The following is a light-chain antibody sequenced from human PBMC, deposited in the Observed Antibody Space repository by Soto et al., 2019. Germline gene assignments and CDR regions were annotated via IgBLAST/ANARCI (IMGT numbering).Light chain of an antibody. Sequence: QLVLTQPPSVSGAPGQRVTISCTGSSSNIGAGYDVHWYQQLPGTAPKLLIYGNSNRPSGVPDRFSGSKSGTSASLAITGLQAEDEADYYCQSYDSSLSAVVFGGCTQLTVL. V-gene: IGLV1-40*01. CDR2: GNS. CDR1: SSNIGAGYD. J-gene: IGLJ2*01. CDR3: QSYDSSLSAVV.